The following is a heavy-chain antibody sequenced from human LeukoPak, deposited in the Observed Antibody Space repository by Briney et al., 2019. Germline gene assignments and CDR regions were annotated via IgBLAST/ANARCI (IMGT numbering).Heavy chain of an antibody. Sequence: PGGSLRLSCAASGFTFSSYWMHWVRHGPGKGLGWVSRINEVGSATSNADSVKGRFTISRDNAKNALYLQMNSLRAEDTAVYYCVRDMFGGRDYWGQGTLVTVSS. D-gene: IGHD3-10*02. CDR2: INEVGSAT. J-gene: IGHJ4*02. V-gene: IGHV3-74*01. CDR3: VRDMFGGRDY. CDR1: GFTFSSYW.